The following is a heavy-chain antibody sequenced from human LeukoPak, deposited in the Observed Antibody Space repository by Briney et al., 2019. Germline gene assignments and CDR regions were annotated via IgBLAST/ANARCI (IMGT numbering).Heavy chain of an antibody. CDR2: IYYSGST. V-gene: IGHV4-31*03. D-gene: IGHD6-13*01. Sequence: SQTLSLTCTVSGGSISSGGYYWSWIRQHPGKGLEWIGYIYYSGSTYYNPPLKSRVTISVDTSKNQFSLKLSSVTAADTAVYYCVRVAAAGQIYYYYYMDVWGKGTTVTVSS. CDR1: GGSISSGGYY. CDR3: VRVAAAGQIYYYYYMDV. J-gene: IGHJ6*03.